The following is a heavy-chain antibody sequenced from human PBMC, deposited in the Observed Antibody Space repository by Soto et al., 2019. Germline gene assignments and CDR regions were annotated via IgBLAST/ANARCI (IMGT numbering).Heavy chain of an antibody. V-gene: IGHV3-49*04. J-gene: IGHJ4*02. Sequence: GGSLRLSCTASGFTFGDYAMSWVRQAPGKGLEWVGFIRSKAYGGTTEYAASVKGRFTISRDDSKSIAYLQMNSLKTEDTAVYYCTRALYYYDSSYWGQGTLVTVSS. CDR3: TRALYYYDSSY. CDR1: GFTFGDYA. D-gene: IGHD3-22*01. CDR2: IRSKAYGGTT.